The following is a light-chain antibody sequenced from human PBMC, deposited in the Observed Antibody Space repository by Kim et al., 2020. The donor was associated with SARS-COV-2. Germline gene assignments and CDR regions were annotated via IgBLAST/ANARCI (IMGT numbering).Light chain of an antibody. CDR1: NIGGKS. Sequence: SYELTQPPSVSVAPGKTASITCGGNNIGGKSVHWYQQKPGQAPVLVISYDSGRPSGIPERFSGSNSGITATLTISRVEAGDAADYYCQVWDRSSDHQVFGGGTQLTVL. V-gene: IGLV3-21*04. CDR2: YDS. CDR3: QVWDRSSDHQV. J-gene: IGLJ3*02.